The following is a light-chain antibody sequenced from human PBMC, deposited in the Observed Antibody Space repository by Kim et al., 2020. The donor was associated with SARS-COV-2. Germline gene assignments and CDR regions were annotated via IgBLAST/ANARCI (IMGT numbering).Light chain of an antibody. CDR2: STN. CDR1: TGSVNSGYY. V-gene: IGLV7-43*01. CDR3: LLYADGALV. Sequence: PGGTVTLTCASSTGSVNSGYYPNWFQQKPGQAPRALIYSTNNKHSWTPARFSGSLLGGKAALTVSGVQPEDEAEYHCLLYADGALVFGGGTQLTVL. J-gene: IGLJ2*01.